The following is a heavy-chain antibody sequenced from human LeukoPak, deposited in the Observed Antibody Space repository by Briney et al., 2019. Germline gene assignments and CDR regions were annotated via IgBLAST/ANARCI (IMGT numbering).Heavy chain of an antibody. J-gene: IGHJ4*02. CDR3: TTDGYYYDSSGYYYLD. V-gene: IGHV3-15*01. CDR2: IKSKTDGGTT. D-gene: IGHD3-22*01. CDR1: GFTFSNAW. Sequence: TGGSLRLSSAASGFTFSNAWMSWVRQAPGKGLEWVGRIKSKTDGGTTDYAAPVKGRFTISRDDSKNTLYLQMNSLKTEDTAVYYCTTDGYYYDSSGYYYLDWGQGTLVTVSS.